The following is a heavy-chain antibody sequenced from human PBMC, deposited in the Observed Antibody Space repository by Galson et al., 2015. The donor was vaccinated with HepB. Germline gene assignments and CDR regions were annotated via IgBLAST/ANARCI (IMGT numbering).Heavy chain of an antibody. CDR2: INTNTGNP. CDR1: GYTFTSYA. Sequence: SVTVSCKASGYTFTSYAMNWVRQAPGQGLEWMGWINTNTGNPTYAQGFTGRFVFSSDTSVSTAYLQISSLKAEDTAVYYCAREFGHTAMVTVTYYFDYWGQGTLVTVSS. CDR3: AREFGHTAMVTVTYYFDY. V-gene: IGHV7-4-1*02. J-gene: IGHJ4*02. D-gene: IGHD5-18*01.